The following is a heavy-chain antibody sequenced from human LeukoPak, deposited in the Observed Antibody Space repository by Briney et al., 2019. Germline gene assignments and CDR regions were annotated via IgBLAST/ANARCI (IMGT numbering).Heavy chain of an antibody. CDR2: ISSSSNYI. D-gene: IGHD1-26*01. CDR3: ARDVGASAPDAFDI. CDR1: GFTFSTYN. J-gene: IGHJ3*02. V-gene: IGHV3-21*01. Sequence: KPGGSLGLSCAASGFTFSTYNMNWVRQAPGKGLEWVSSISSSSNYIYYADSVKGRFTISRDNAKNSLYLQMNSLRVEDTDVYYCARDVGASAPDAFDIWGQGTMVTVSS.